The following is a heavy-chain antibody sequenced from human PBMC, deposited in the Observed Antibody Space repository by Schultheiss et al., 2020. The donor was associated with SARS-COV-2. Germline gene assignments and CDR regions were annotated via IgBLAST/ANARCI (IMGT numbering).Heavy chain of an antibody. Sequence: GGSLRLSCAASGFTFSSYDMHWVRQAPGKGLEWVAVIWNDGSNKYYADSVKGRFTISRDNSKNTLYLQMNSLRAEDTAVYYCAREAGWMAKGTAYDYWGQGTLVTVSS. V-gene: IGHV3-33*08. D-gene: IGHD5-24*01. CDR2: IWNDGSNK. CDR3: AREAGWMAKGTAYDY. J-gene: IGHJ4*02. CDR1: GFTFSSYD.